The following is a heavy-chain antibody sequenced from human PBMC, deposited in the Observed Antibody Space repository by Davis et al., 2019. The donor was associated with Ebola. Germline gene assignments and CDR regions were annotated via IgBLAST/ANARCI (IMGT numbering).Heavy chain of an antibody. CDR3: ARDLGTAMVTTDY. J-gene: IGHJ4*02. CDR2: IIPIFGTA. Sequence: AASVKVSCKASGGTFSSYAISWVRQAPGQGLEWMGGIIPIFGTANYAQKFQGRVTITADESTSTAYMELSSLRSEDTAVYYCARDLGTAMVTTDYWGQGTLVTVSS. CDR1: GGTFSSYA. V-gene: IGHV1-69*13. D-gene: IGHD5-18*01.